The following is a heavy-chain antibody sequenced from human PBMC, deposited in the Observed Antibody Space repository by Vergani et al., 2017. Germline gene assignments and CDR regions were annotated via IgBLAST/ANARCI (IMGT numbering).Heavy chain of an antibody. V-gene: IGHV1-69*18. J-gene: IGHJ6*02. Sequence: QVQLVQSGAEVKTPGSSVKVSCKASGGTFSSYAISWVRQAPGQGLEWMGRIIPIFGTANYAQKFQGRVTITADESTSTAYMELSSLRSEDTAVYYCARGRRPHAYYYDSSGYYTHRNYYYYYGMDVWGQGTTVTVSS. CDR3: ARGRRPHAYYYDSSGYYTHRNYYYYYGMDV. D-gene: IGHD3-22*01. CDR1: GGTFSSYA. CDR2: IIPIFGTA.